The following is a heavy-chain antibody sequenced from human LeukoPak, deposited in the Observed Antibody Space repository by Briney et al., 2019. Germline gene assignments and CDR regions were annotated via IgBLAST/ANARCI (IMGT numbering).Heavy chain of an antibody. J-gene: IGHJ4*02. Sequence: GGSLRLSCAASGFTFSSYSMNWVRQAPGKGLEWVSSISSSSSYIYYADSVKGRFTISRDNAKNSLYLQMNSLRAEDTAVYYCARDTGYYDSSGYVTANFDYWGQGTLVTVSS. CDR2: ISSSSSYI. D-gene: IGHD3-22*01. CDR1: GFTFSSYS. CDR3: ARDTGYYDSSGYVTANFDY. V-gene: IGHV3-21*01.